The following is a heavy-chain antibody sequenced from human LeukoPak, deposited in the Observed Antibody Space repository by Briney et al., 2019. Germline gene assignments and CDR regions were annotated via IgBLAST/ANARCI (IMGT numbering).Heavy chain of an antibody. CDR3: ARRGDYDILTGYPYNWFDP. Sequence: ASVKVSCKASGYTFTGYYMHWVRQAPGQGLEWMGWINPNSGGTNYAQKFQGRVTMTRDTSISTAYMELSRLRSDDTAAYYCARRGDYDILTGYPYNWFDPWGQGTLVTVSS. D-gene: IGHD3-9*01. CDR1: GYTFTGYY. J-gene: IGHJ5*02. V-gene: IGHV1-2*02. CDR2: INPNSGGT.